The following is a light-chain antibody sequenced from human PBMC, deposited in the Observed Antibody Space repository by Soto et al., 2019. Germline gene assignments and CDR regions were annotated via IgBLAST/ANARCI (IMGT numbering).Light chain of an antibody. J-gene: IGKJ1*01. CDR1: QSISSF. CDR2: AAS. Sequence: DIQMTQSPSSLSTSVGDRVTISCRASQSISSFLNWFQQKPGKAPKLLIYAASSLQSGVPSRFSGSGSGTNFTLTIDSLQHEDFATYYCQQSYYNPTFGQGTKVDIK. V-gene: IGKV1-39*01. CDR3: QQSYYNPT.